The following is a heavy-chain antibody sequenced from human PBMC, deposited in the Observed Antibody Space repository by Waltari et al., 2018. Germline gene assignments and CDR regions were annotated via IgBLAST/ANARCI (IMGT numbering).Heavy chain of an antibody. CDR1: GYTFTSYA. CDR3: ARWEGIAAAGMDY. CDR2: INAGNGTP. V-gene: IGHV1-3*01. D-gene: IGHD6-13*01. J-gene: IGHJ4*02. Sequence: QVQLVQSGAEVKKPGASVKVSCKASGYTFTSYAMHWVRQAPGQRLEWMGWINAGNGTPKYSQKFQGRVTITRDTSASTAYMELSSLRSEDTAVYYCARWEGIAAAGMDYWGQGTLVTVSS.